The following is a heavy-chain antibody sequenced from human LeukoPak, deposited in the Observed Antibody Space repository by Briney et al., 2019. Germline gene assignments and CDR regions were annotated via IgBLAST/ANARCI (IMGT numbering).Heavy chain of an antibody. J-gene: IGHJ3*02. CDR1: GGSISSYY. CDR2: IYYRGST. CDR3: ARSDLSRDDAFDI. V-gene: IGHV4-59*01. Sequence: SETLSLTCTVSGGSISSYYWSWIRQPPGKGLEGMGYIYYRGSTNYNPSLKSRVTISVDTSKNRFSLKLSSVTAADTAVYYCARSDLSRDDAFDIWGQGTMVTVSS. D-gene: IGHD2-21*02.